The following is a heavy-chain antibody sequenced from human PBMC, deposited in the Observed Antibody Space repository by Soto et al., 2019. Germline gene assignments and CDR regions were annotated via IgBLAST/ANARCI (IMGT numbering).Heavy chain of an antibody. CDR2: IWYDGSNK. D-gene: IGHD3-22*01. J-gene: IGHJ4*02. V-gene: IGHV3-33*01. CDR1: GFTFSSYG. CDR3: ARDFSRDDSTPDY. Sequence: QVQLVESGGGVVQPGRSLRLSCAASGFTFSSYGMHWVRQAPGKRLEWVAVIWYDGSNKYYADSVKGRFTISRDNSKNTLSLQMNSLRAEETAVYYCARDFSRDDSTPDYWGQGTLVTVSP.